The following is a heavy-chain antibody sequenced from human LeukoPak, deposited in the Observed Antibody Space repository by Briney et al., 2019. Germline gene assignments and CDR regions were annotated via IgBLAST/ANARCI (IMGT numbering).Heavy chain of an antibody. CDR1: GGSISSSNYY. V-gene: IGHV4-39*01. CDR2: IYYSGGI. D-gene: IGHD5-12*01. Sequence: SETLSLTCTVSGGSISSSNYYWGWIRQPPGKGLEWIGSIYYSGGIYYNPSLKSRVTISVDTSKNQFSLQLGSLTASDTAVYYCARGIYYFDYWGQGTLVTVSS. J-gene: IGHJ4*02. CDR3: ARGIYYFDY.